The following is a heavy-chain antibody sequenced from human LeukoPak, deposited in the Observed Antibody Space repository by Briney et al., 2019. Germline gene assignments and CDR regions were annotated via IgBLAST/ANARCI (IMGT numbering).Heavy chain of an antibody. Sequence: SETLSLTCTVSGGSISSYYWGWVRQPPGRGLELIGSIYYNGNTYYNPSVKSRVTISVDTSKNQFSLKLSSVTAADTAVYYCAKTYRARGYTYGYFDYWGQGTLVTVSS. CDR3: AKTYRARGYTYGYFDY. V-gene: IGHV4-39*01. J-gene: IGHJ4*02. D-gene: IGHD5-18*01. CDR1: GGSISSYY. CDR2: IYYNGNT.